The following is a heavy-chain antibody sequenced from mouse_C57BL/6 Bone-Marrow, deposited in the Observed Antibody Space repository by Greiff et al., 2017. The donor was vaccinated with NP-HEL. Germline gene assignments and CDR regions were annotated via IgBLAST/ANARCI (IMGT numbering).Heavy chain of an antibody. J-gene: IGHJ3*01. V-gene: IGHV5-4*01. CDR3: ARDRNGRFAY. CDR1: GFTFSSYA. Sequence: EVQVVESGGGLVKPGGSLKLSCAASGFTFSSYAMSWVRQTPEKRLEWVATISDGGSYTYYPDNVKGRFTISRDNAKNNLYLQMSHLKSEDTAMYYCARDRNGRFAYWGQGTLVTVSA. CDR2: ISDGGSYT.